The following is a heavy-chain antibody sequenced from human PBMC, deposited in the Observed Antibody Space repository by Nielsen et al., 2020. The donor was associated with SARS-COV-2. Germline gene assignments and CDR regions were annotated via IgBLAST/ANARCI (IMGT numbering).Heavy chain of an antibody. J-gene: IGHJ4*02. V-gene: IGHV3-23*01. CDR2: ISGSGGST. CDR1: GFTFSSYA. Sequence: ESLKISCAASGFTFSSYAMSWVRQAPGKGLEWVSAISGSGGSTYYADSVKGRFTISRDNSKNTLYLQMNSLRAEDTAVYYCAKDSVAAAGDYFDYWGQGTLVTVSS. D-gene: IGHD6-13*01. CDR3: AKDSVAAAGDYFDY.